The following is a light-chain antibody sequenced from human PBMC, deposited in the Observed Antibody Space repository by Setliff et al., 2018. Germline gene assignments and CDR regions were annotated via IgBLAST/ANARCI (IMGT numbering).Light chain of an antibody. Sequence: QSVLTQPRSVSGSPGQSVTISCTGTSSDVGGYNYVSWYQQHPGKAPKLMIYEVSKRPSGVSKRFSGSKSGTTASLTISGLQAEDESDYYGCSYVGCPYVFGTGTKVTVL. V-gene: IGLV2-11*01. CDR1: SSDVGGYNY. CDR2: EVS. J-gene: IGLJ1*01. CDR3: CSYVGCPYV.